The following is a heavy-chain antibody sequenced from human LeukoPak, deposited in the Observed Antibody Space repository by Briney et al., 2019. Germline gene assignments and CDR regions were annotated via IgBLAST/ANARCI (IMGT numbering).Heavy chain of an antibody. D-gene: IGHD4-11*01. CDR3: ATNSDSRFDY. CDR2: IKQDGSEK. CDR1: GITFSSFW. J-gene: IGHJ4*02. Sequence: QPGGSLRLSCAVSGITFSSFWMSWVRQAPGKGLEWVANIKQDGSEKYYVDSVKGRFTISRDNAKNSVYLQMNSLRAEDTAVYYCATNSDSRFDYWGQGTLVTVSS. V-gene: IGHV3-7*01.